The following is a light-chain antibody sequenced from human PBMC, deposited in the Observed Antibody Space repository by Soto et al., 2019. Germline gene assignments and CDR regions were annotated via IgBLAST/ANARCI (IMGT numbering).Light chain of an antibody. CDR3: SSYAGATRWV. CDR1: SSDVGAYNY. Sequence: QSVLAPPPSASGSPGQSVTISCTGTSSDVGAYNYVSWFQQHPGKAPKLMIHEVSKRPSGVPDRFSGSKSGNTASLTVSGLQAEDEADYYCSSYAGATRWVFGTGTKVTVL. J-gene: IGLJ1*01. V-gene: IGLV2-8*01. CDR2: EVS.